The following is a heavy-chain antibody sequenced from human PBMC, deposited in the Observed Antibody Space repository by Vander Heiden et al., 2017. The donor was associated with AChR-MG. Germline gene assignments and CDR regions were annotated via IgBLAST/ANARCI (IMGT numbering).Heavy chain of an antibody. CDR1: GFPFSSYA. D-gene: IGHD6-13*01. CDR2: ISGSGGST. J-gene: IGHJ4*02. V-gene: IGHV3-23*01. Sequence: EVQLLESGGGLVQPGGSLRLSCAAPGFPFSSYAMSWVRQAPGKGLEWVSAISGSGGSTYYADSVKGRFTISRDNSKNTLYLQMNSLRAEDTAVYYCAKESRYSSSWYNDYWGQGTLVTVSS. CDR3: AKESRYSSSWYNDY.